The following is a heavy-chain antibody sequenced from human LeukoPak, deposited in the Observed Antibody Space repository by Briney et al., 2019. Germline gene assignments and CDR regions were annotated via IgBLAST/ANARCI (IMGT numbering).Heavy chain of an antibody. Sequence: SETLSLTCAVYGGSFSGYYWSWIRQPPGKGLEWIWEINHSGSTDYNPSLKSRVTISVDTSKNQFSLKLSSVTAADTAVYYCARGRESSGYYFVYWGQGTLVTVSS. V-gene: IGHV4-34*01. D-gene: IGHD3-22*01. CDR1: GGSFSGYY. CDR2: INHSGST. CDR3: ARGRESSGYYFVY. J-gene: IGHJ4*02.